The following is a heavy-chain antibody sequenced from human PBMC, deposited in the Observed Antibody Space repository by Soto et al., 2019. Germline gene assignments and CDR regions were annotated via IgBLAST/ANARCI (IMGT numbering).Heavy chain of an antibody. Sequence: ASVKVSCQASGYTFTSYYMHWVRQAPGQGLEWMGIINPSGGSTSYAQKFQGRVTMTRDTSTSTVYMELSSLRSEDTAVYYCARDRGSGSYYSYYYYGMDVWGQGTTVTVAS. V-gene: IGHV1-46*01. CDR3: ARDRGSGSYYSYYYYGMDV. D-gene: IGHD1-26*01. CDR1: GYTFTSYY. J-gene: IGHJ6*02. CDR2: INPSGGST.